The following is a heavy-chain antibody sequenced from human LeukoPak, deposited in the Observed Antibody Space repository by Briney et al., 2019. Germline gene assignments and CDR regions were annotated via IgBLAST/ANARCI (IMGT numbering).Heavy chain of an antibody. Sequence: GGSLRLSCAASGFTFSSYAMSWVRQAPGKGLEWVSAISGSGGSTYYADSVKGRFTISRDNSKNTLYLQMNSLRAEDTAVYYCAKVLSDFWSGYSLFNYYYYGIDVWGQGTTVTVSS. J-gene: IGHJ6*02. CDR3: AKVLSDFWSGYSLFNYYYYGIDV. CDR2: ISGSGGST. V-gene: IGHV3-23*01. D-gene: IGHD3-3*01. CDR1: GFTFSSYA.